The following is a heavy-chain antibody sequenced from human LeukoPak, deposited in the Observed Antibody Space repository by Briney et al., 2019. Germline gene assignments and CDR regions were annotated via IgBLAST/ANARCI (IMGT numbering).Heavy chain of an antibody. V-gene: IGHV3-30-3*01. CDR2: ISYDGSKK. D-gene: IGHD3-22*01. Sequence: GGSLRLSCAASGFTFSSYAMHWVRQAPGKGLEWVAVISYDGSKKYYADSVKGRFTISRDNSKNTLYLQMNSLRAEDTAVYYCARDRPPDSSGYYYVPYYYGMDVWGQGTTVTVSS. J-gene: IGHJ6*02. CDR3: ARDRPPDSSGYYYVPYYYGMDV. CDR1: GFTFSSYA.